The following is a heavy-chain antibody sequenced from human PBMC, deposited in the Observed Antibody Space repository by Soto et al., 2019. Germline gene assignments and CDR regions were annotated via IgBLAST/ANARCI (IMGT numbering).Heavy chain of an antibody. Sequence: QLQLQESGSGLVKPSQTLSLTCAVSGDSISSGGDSWSWIRQPPGKGLEWIGYIYHSGSTYYNPSLKSRVTISVDKSKNQFSLRLNSVTAADTAVYYCARGTYYYDSSAFDYWGQGTLVTVSS. V-gene: IGHV4-30-2*01. CDR3: ARGTYYYDSSAFDY. D-gene: IGHD3-22*01. J-gene: IGHJ4*02. CDR1: GDSISSGGDS. CDR2: IYHSGST.